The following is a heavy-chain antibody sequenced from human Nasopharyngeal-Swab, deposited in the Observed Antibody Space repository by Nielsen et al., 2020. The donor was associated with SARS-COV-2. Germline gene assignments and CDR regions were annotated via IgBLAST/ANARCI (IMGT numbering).Heavy chain of an antibody. Sequence: SETLSLTCAASGYSISSGYYWGWIRQPPGKGLEWIGGIYHSGSTYYKPSLKSRVTISVDTSKNQFSLKLSAVTAADTAVYYCAGGWIAVAGTLLWFDPWGQGTLVTVSS. V-gene: IGHV4-38-2*01. D-gene: IGHD6-19*01. CDR1: GYSISSGYY. CDR3: AGGWIAVAGTLLWFDP. J-gene: IGHJ5*02. CDR2: IYHSGST.